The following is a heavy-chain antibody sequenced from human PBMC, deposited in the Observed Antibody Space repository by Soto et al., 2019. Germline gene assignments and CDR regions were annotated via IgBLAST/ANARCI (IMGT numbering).Heavy chain of an antibody. V-gene: IGHV4-39*07. J-gene: IGHJ5*02. CDR1: GGSISSSSYY. CDR3: ARGSGWYDVRWFDP. Sequence: SETLSLTCTVAGGSISSSSYYWGWIRQPPGKGLEWIGEINHSGSTNYNPSLKSRVTISVDTSKNQFSLKLSSVTAADTAVYYCARGSGWYDVRWFDPRGQGTLVTVSS. CDR2: INHSGST. D-gene: IGHD6-19*01.